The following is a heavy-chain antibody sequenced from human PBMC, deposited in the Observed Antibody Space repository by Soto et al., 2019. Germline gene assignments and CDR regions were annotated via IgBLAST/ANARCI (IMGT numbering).Heavy chain of an antibody. V-gene: IGHV1-8*01. D-gene: IGHD6-13*01. CDR3: ARGRTVRSGNWNYGIAAAGPGY. CDR1: GYTFTSYY. J-gene: IGHJ4*02. CDR2: MNPNSGNT. Sequence: ASVKVSCEASGYTFTSYYINWVLQATGQGLEWMGWMNPNSGNTGYAQKFQGRVTMTRNTSISTAYMELSSLRSEDTAVYYCARGRTVRSGNWNYGIAAAGPGYWGQGTLVTVSS.